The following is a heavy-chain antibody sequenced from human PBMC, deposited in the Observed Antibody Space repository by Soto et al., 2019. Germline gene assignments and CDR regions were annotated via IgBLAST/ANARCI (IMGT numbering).Heavy chain of an antibody. CDR2: ISAYNGNT. V-gene: IGHV1-18*01. D-gene: IGHD3-3*01. CDR1: GYTFTSYG. CDR3: ARDHILRFLDSRGIDY. Sequence: QVQLVQSGAEVKKPGASVKVSCKASGYTFTSYGISWVRQAPGQGLEWMGWISAYNGNTNYAQKLQGRVTMTTDTSTSTAYMELRSLGSDDTAVYYCARDHILRFLDSRGIDYWGQGTLVTVSS. J-gene: IGHJ4*02.